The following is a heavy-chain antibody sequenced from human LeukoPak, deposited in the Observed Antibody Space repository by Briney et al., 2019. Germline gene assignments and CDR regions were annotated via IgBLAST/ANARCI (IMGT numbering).Heavy chain of an antibody. Sequence: PSETLSLTCIVSGGSISSSIYYWAWVRQPPGKGLEGIGTVFYNGATHYSPSLSSRVTISIDTSTNQFSLKLTSVTAADTAQYYCARQLSYYNSDSRAFWGQGTVVTVSS. D-gene: IGHD3-9*01. J-gene: IGHJ3*01. CDR1: GGSISSSIYY. CDR2: VFYNGAT. V-gene: IGHV4-39*01. CDR3: ARQLSYYNSDSRAF.